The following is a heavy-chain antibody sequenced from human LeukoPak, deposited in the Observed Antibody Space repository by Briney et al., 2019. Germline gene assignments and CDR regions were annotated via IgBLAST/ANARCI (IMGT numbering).Heavy chain of an antibody. CDR1: GFTFSNYW. V-gene: IGHV3-7*05. CDR3: ARENVDYDFWSGYPNWFDP. Sequence: PGGSLRLSCAASGFTFSNYWMSWVRQAPGKGLEWVANIRQDGSEKYYVDSVKGRFTISRDNAKKSLYLQMNSLRAEDTAVYYCARENVDYDFWSGYPNWFDPWGQGTLVTVSS. D-gene: IGHD3-3*01. J-gene: IGHJ5*02. CDR2: IRQDGSEK.